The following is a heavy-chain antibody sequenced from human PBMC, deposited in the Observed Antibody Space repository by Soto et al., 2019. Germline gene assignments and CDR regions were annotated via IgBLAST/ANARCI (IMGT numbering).Heavy chain of an antibody. CDR3: ARAAGADFSSGYYADF. CDR2: INPNGGGT. J-gene: IGHJ4*02. D-gene: IGHD3-3*01. V-gene: IGHV1-2*02. CDR1: GYTLASYH. Sequence: ASLKVSCKASGYTLASYHMHWVRQAPGQGPEWMGWINPNGGGTTYAQQFQGRVTMTRDTSINTAYMEVTTLISDDTAVYYCARAAGADFSSGYYADFWGQGTLVTVSS.